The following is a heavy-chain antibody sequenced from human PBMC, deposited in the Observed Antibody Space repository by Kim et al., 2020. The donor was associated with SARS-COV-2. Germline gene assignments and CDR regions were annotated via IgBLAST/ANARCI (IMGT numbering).Heavy chain of an antibody. V-gene: IGHV5-51*01. D-gene: IGHD4-17*01. CDR1: GYSFTSYW. Sequence: GESLKISCKGSGYSFTSYWIGWVRQMPGKGLEWMGIIYPGDSDTRYSPSFQGQVTISADKSISTAYLQWSSLKASDTAMYYCARRGPDDYGDYYFDYWGQGTLVTVSS. J-gene: IGHJ4*02. CDR3: ARRGPDDYGDYYFDY. CDR2: IYPGDSDT.